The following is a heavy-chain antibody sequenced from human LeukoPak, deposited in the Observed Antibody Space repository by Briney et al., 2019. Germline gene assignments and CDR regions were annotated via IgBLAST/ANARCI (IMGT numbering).Heavy chain of an antibody. CDR1: GFTFTIFG. CDR3: ARTYDFGRGPPGDAFDN. J-gene: IGHJ3*02. V-gene: IGHV3-48*01. CDR2: IDARSGIT. Sequence: QPGGSLRLSCAASGFTFTIFGLNWVRQALGKGPEWVSYIDARSGITYYADSVQGRFTLSRDNARESVFLQMDSLRVDDTAVYYCARTYDFGRGPPGDAFDNWGPGTWVIVSS. D-gene: IGHD3-3*01.